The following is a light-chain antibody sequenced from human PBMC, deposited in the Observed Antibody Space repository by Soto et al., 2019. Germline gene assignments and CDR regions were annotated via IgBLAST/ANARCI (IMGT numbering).Light chain of an antibody. Sequence: QSALTQPASVSGSPGQSITISCTGTTNDIGGYKYVSWYQQHPGKAPKLMIYEVSNRPSGVSDRFSGSRSGNTASLTISGLQAEDESDYYCISYTSSSTWVFGGGTKLTVL. CDR3: ISYTSSSTWV. CDR1: TNDIGGYKY. CDR2: EVS. V-gene: IGLV2-14*01. J-gene: IGLJ3*02.